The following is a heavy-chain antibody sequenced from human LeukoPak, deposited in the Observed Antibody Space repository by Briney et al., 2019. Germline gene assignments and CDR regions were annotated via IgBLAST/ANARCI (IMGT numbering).Heavy chain of an antibody. CDR2: INPSGGST. Sequence: GASVKVSCKASGYTFTNYYMHWVRQAPGQGLEWMGIINPSGGSTSYAQKFQGRVTMTRDMSTSTVYMELSSLRSEDTAVYYCAREGGFSAVAKGGDAFDIWGQGTMVTVSS. CDR1: GYTFTNYY. D-gene: IGHD6-19*01. J-gene: IGHJ3*02. V-gene: IGHV1-46*01. CDR3: AREGGFSAVAKGGDAFDI.